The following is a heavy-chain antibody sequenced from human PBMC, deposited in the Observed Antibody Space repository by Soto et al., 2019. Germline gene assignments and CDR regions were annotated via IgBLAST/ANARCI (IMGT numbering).Heavy chain of an antibody. CDR2: INPSGGST. D-gene: IGHD3-3*01. Sequence: ASVKVSCKASGYTFTSYYMHWVRQAPGQGLEWMGIINPSGGSTSYAQKFQGRVTMTRDTSTSTVYMELSSLRSEDTAVYYCARTYYDFWSGPPNWFDPWGQGTLVTVSS. J-gene: IGHJ5*02. V-gene: IGHV1-46*03. CDR3: ARTYYDFWSGPPNWFDP. CDR1: GYTFTSYY.